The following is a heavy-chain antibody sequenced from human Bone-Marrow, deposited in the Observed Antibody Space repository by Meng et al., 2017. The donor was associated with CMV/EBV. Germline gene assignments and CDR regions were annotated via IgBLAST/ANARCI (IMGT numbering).Heavy chain of an antibody. V-gene: IGHV4-59*01. Sequence: GSLRLSCSVSGDSISSYYWSWIRQPPGKGLEWIGYIYYSGSTNYNPSLKSRVTISADTSKNQFSLKLSSVTAADTAVYYCARDLYRAFDIWGQGTMVTVSS. CDR2: IYYSGST. D-gene: IGHD2-8*01. CDR1: GDSISSYY. CDR3: ARDLYRAFDI. J-gene: IGHJ3*02.